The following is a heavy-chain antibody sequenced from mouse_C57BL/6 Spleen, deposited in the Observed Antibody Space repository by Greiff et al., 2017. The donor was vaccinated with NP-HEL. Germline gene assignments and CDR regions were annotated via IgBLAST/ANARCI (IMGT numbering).Heavy chain of an antibody. V-gene: IGHV5-17*01. CDR1: GFTFSDYG. D-gene: IGHD2-2*01. CDR3: ARRENYGYRDYYAMDY. Sequence: EVKVEESGGGLVKPGGSLKLSCAASGFTFSDYGMHWVRQAPEKGLEWVAYISSGSSTIYYADTVKGRFTISRDNAKNTLFLQMTSLRSEDTAMYYCARRENYGYRDYYAMDYWGQGTSVTVSS. CDR2: ISSGSSTI. J-gene: IGHJ4*01.